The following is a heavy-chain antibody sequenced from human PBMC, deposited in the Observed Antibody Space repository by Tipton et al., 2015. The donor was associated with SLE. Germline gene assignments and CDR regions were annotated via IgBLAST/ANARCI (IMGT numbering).Heavy chain of an antibody. Sequence: TLSLTCTVSGGSITSHYWTWIRQSPGKEFEWLAYVSYTGSATYNPSLRSRVSISLDTSENQFSLKGTSVTAADTAVYYCARLSAYYRVFDLWGQGTQVTVSS. D-gene: IGHD3-3*01. J-gene: IGHJ4*02. V-gene: IGHV4-59*08. CDR2: VSYTGSA. CDR3: ARLSAYYRVFDL. CDR1: GGSITSHY.